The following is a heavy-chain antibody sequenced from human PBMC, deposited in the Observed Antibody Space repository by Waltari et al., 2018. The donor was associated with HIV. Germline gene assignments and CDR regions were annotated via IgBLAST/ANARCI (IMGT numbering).Heavy chain of an antibody. V-gene: IGHV4-38-2*01. CDR1: GYSISSGYY. CDR3: ARTYYYDSPYYFDY. D-gene: IGHD3-22*01. Sequence: QVQLQESGPGLVKPSETLSLTCAVSGYSISSGYYWGWIRQPPGKGLEWIGSIYHSGTTYYNPPLKSRVTISVDTSKNQFSLKLSSVTAADTAVYYCARTYYYDSPYYFDYWGQGTLVTVSS. CDR2: IYHSGTT. J-gene: IGHJ4*02.